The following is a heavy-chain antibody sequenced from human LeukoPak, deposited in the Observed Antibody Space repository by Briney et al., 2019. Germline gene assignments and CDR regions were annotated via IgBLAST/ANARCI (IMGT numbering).Heavy chain of an antibody. CDR2: ITGSGGST. Sequence: GGSLRLSCAASGFTFSSYAMTWVRQAPGRGLEWVSAITGSGGSTYYADSVKGRFTISRDNSKNTLYLQMNSLSVEDTAVYYCAKGYGTTGTASSNWFDPWGQGTLVTVSS. CDR3: AKGYGTTGTASSNWFDP. V-gene: IGHV3-23*01. J-gene: IGHJ5*02. CDR1: GFTFSSYA. D-gene: IGHD1-1*01.